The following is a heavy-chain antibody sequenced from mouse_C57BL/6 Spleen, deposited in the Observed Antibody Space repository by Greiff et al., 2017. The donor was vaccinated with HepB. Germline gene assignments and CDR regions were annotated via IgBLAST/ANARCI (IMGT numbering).Heavy chain of an antibody. J-gene: IGHJ2*01. CDR1: GYTFTSYW. V-gene: IGHV1-72*01. CDR2: IDPNSGGT. D-gene: IGHD1-1*01. Sequence: VQLQQSGAELVKPGASVKLSCKASGYTFTSYWMHWVKQRPGRGLEWIGRIDPNSGGTKYNEKFKSKATLTVDKPSSTAYMQLSSLTSEDSAVYYCARVLITTVVATWGDFDYWGQGTTLTVSS. CDR3: ARVLITTVVATWGDFDY.